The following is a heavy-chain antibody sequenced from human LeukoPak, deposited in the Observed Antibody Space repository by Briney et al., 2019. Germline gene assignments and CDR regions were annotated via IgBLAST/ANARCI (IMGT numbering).Heavy chain of an antibody. V-gene: IGHV1-58*02. CDR2: IVVGSGNT. J-gene: IGHJ4*02. D-gene: IGHD6-19*01. CDR3: AAAGYSSGWYADY. Sequence: ASVKVSCKASGFTLTSSAMQWVRQARGQRLEWIGWIVVGSGNTNYAQKFQERVTITRDMSTSTAYMELRSLRSEDTAVYYCAAAGYSSGWYADYWGQGTLVTVSS. CDR1: GFTLTSSA.